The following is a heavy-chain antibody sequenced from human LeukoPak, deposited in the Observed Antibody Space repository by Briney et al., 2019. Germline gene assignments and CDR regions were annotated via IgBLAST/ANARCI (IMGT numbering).Heavy chain of an antibody. J-gene: IGHJ4*02. CDR3: AGGSGWSLDY. Sequence: GRSLRLSCAASGFTFSSYGMHWVRQAPGKGLEWVAVIWYDGSNKYYADSVKGRFTISRDNSKNTLYLQMNSLRAEDTAVYYCAGGSGWSLDYWGQGTLVTVSS. V-gene: IGHV3-33*01. D-gene: IGHD6-19*01. CDR1: GFTFSSYG. CDR2: IWYDGSNK.